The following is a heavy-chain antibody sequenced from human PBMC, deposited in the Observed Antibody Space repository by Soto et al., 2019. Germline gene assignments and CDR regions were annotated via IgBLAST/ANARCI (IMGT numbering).Heavy chain of an antibody. V-gene: IGHV3-15*01. J-gene: IGHJ5*02. CDR2: IKSKTDGETT. CDR1: GFTFSDAW. D-gene: IGHD3-10*01. CDR3: TTDRELWIGELPPDLDP. Sequence: EVQLVESGGGLVKPGGSLRLSCAASGFTFSDAWMSWVRQAPGKGLEWVGRIKSKTDGETTDYVAPVKGRFSISRDDSNNTLYLEINSLKSEDTAVYYCTTDRELWIGELPPDLDPWGQGTLVTVS.